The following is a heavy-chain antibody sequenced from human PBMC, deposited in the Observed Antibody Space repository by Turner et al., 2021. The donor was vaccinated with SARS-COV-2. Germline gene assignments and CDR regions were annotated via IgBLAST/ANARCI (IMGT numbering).Heavy chain of an antibody. CDR1: GGSFSGYY. Sequence: QVQLQQSGAGLFKPSEPLSLTCAVYGGSFSGYYWSWIRQPPGKGLEWIGEINHSGSTNYNPSLKSRVTISVDTSKNQFYLKLSSVTAEDTAVYYCARGARVVATTNWFDTWGQGALVTVSS. CDR3: ARGARVVATTNWFDT. V-gene: IGHV4-34*01. J-gene: IGHJ5*02. D-gene: IGHD5-12*01. CDR2: INHSGST.